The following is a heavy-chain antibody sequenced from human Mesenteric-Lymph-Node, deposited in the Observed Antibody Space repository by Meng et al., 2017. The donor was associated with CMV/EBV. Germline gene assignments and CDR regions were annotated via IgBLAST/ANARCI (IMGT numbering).Heavy chain of an antibody. D-gene: IGHD2-2*01. V-gene: IGHV3-30-3*01. CDR1: GFTFSSYA. CDR3: NVVPASKYGFDI. Sequence: GESLKISCAASGFTFSSYAMHWVRQAPGKGLEWVAVISYDGSNKYYADSVKGRFTISRDNSKNTLYLQMNSLRAEDTAVYYCNVVPASKYGFDIWGQGTMVTVSS. J-gene: IGHJ3*02. CDR2: ISYDGSNK.